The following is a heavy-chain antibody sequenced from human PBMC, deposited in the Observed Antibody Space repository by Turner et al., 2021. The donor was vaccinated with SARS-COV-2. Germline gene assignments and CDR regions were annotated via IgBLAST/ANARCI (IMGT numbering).Heavy chain of an antibody. CDR1: GGSFSSYA. CDR2: IIPIFGTA. Sequence: QVQLVQSGAEVKKPGSSVKVSCKASGGSFSSYAISWVRQAPGQGLEWMGGIIPIFGTANYAQKFQGRVTLTADESTSIDYMELSSLRSEDTAVYYCVVGDYPRRFDPWGQGTLVTVSS. CDR3: VVGDYPRRFDP. V-gene: IGHV1-69*01. J-gene: IGHJ5*02. D-gene: IGHD4-17*01.